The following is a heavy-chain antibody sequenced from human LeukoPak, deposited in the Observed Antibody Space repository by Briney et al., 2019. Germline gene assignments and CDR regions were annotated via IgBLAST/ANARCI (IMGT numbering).Heavy chain of an antibody. CDR1: GFTFSSYA. CDR2: ISYDGSNK. V-gene: IGHV3-30*04. Sequence: PGRSLRLSCAASGFTFSSYAMHWVRQAPGKGLEWVAVISYDGSNKYYADSVKGRFTISRDNSKNTLYLQMNSLRAEDTAVYYCAREPLYHFDYWGQGTLVTVSS. CDR3: AREPLYHFDY. J-gene: IGHJ4*02.